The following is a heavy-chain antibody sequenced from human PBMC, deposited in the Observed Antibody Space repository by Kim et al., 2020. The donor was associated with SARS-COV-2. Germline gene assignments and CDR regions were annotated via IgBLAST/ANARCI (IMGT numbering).Heavy chain of an antibody. Sequence: SETLSLTCAVSGGSISSGGYSWSWIRQPPGKGLEWIGYIYHSGSTYYNPSLKSRVTISVDRSKNQFSLKLSSVTAADTAVYYCARALDLEDSSGGAFDIWGQGTMVTVSS. V-gene: IGHV4-30-2*01. D-gene: IGHD6-25*01. CDR3: ARALDLEDSSGGAFDI. J-gene: IGHJ3*02. CDR1: GGSISSGGYS. CDR2: IYHSGST.